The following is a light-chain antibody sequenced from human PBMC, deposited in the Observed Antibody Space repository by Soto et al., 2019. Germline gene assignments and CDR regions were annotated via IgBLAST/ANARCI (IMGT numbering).Light chain of an antibody. CDR2: DVS. CDR3: SSFTSGNTVV. Sequence: QSALTQPASVSGSPGQSITISCPATRSDVGAYNYVSWYQQYPGKAPKLLIYDVSHRPSGVSDRFFGSKSGNTASLTISGLQTEDEADYYCSSFTSGNTVVLGGGTKLTVL. V-gene: IGLV2-14*03. J-gene: IGLJ2*01. CDR1: RSDVGAYNY.